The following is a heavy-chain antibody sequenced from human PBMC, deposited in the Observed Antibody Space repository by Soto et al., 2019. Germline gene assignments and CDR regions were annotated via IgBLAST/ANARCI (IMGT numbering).Heavy chain of an antibody. CDR3: ARGGGSYTNAFDI. J-gene: IGHJ3*02. CDR2: IIPIFGTA. V-gene: IGHV1-69*01. D-gene: IGHD1-26*01. CDR1: GGTFSSYA. Sequence: QVQLVQSGAEVKKPGSSVKVSCKASGGTFSSYAISWVRQAPGQVLEWMGGIIPIFGTANYAQKFQGRVTITADESTSTAYRERSSLRSEATAVYYCARGGGSYTNAFDIWGQGTMVTVSS.